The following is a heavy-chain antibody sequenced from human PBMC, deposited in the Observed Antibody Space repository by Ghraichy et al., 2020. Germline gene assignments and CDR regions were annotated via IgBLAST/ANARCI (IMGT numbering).Heavy chain of an antibody. Sequence: SETLALTCTVSGGSISSYYWSWIRQPPGKGLEWIGYIYYSGSTNYNPSLKSRVTISVDTSKNQFSLKLSSVTAADTAVYYCARLDKDPGGYSYLYYYYMDVWGKGTTVTVSS. D-gene: IGHD5-18*01. J-gene: IGHJ6*03. CDR1: GGSISSYY. CDR3: ARLDKDPGGYSYLYYYYMDV. CDR2: IYYSGST. V-gene: IGHV4-59*01.